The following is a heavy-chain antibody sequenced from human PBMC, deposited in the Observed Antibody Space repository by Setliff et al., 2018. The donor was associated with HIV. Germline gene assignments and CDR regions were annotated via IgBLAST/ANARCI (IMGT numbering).Heavy chain of an antibody. Sequence: NPSETLSLTCAVYGGSFSDDYWSWIRQPPGKGLEWIGEINHSGRSKYNPSLKSRVTISVDTSKKQFSLKLSFVTVADTAVYYCASWGGARRANYNFWSGSSWLDPWGQGILVTVSS. CDR1: GGSFSDDY. D-gene: IGHD3-3*01. CDR2: INHSGRS. J-gene: IGHJ5*02. CDR3: ASWGGARRANYNFWSGSSWLDP. V-gene: IGHV4-34*01.